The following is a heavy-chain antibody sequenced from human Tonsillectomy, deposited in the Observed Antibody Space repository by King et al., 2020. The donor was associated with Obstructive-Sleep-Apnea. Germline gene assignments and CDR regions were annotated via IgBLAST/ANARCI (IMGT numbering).Heavy chain of an antibody. CDR2: ISGSDGST. D-gene: IGHD5-24*01. V-gene: IGHV3-23*04. CDR3: AKTGARWEDLDY. CDR1: GFTFRSYA. Sequence: VQLVESGGGLTQPGGSLRLSCTASGFTFRSYAMSWVRQAPGKGLEWVSLISGSDGSTHYADFVKGRFTISRDNSKNMLYLQMNSLRAEDTAVYYCAKTGARWEDLDYWGQGTLVTVSS. J-gene: IGHJ4*02.